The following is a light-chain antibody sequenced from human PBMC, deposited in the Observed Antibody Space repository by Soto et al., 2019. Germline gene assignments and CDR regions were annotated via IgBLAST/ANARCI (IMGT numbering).Light chain of an antibody. V-gene: IGKV3-20*01. Sequence: IVLTQSPGTLSLSPGERATLSCKASQTVQFNYVAWYQQKPGQAPRLLINAASNRATGIPDRFSGSGSRKDLTLTIARVAHEDFAVYYCQQYGRSPRTFGQGTKVDI. CDR1: QTVQFNY. CDR3: QQYGRSPRT. J-gene: IGKJ1*01. CDR2: AAS.